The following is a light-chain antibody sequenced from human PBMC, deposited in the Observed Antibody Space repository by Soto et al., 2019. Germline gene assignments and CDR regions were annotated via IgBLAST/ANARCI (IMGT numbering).Light chain of an antibody. CDR1: SSDVGGYNY. V-gene: IGLV2-14*01. Sequence: QSALTQPASVSGSPGQSITISCTGTSSDVGGYNYVSWYQQHPGKAPKLMIYDVSNRPSGVSNRFSGSKSGNTASLTISGLQAEHEADYYCSSYTSSSMGVFGTGTKVTVL. CDR2: DVS. CDR3: SSYTSSSMGV. J-gene: IGLJ1*01.